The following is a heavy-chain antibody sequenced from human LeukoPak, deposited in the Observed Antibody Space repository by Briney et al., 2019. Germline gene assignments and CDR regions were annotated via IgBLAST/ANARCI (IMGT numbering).Heavy chain of an antibody. V-gene: IGHV3-30*18. CDR1: GFTFSSYG. J-gene: IGHJ4*02. CDR3: AKDGVGGGYFDY. Sequence: PGGSLRLSCAASGFTFSSYGMHWVRQAPGKGLEWVAVISYDGSNKYYADSVKGRFTISRDNSKNTLYLQMNSLRAEDTAVYYCAKDGVGGGYFDYWGQGTLVTVSS. CDR2: ISYDGSNK. D-gene: IGHD1-26*01.